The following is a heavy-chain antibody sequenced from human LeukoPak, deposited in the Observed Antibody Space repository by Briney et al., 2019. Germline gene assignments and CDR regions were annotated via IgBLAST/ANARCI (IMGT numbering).Heavy chain of an antibody. CDR3: ARQPRDLVLAVYADYFDY. D-gene: IGHD2-8*02. CDR1: GGSITSTDYY. J-gene: IGHJ4*01. V-gene: IGHV4-39*01. CDR2: MYYTGNT. Sequence: PSETLSLTCTVSGGSITSTDYYWGWVRQSPGKGLEWIASMYYTGNTYYNPALKSRVTISVDASKNQFSLKLSSVTAADTAVYFCARQPRDLVLAVYADYFDYWGHGALVTVSS.